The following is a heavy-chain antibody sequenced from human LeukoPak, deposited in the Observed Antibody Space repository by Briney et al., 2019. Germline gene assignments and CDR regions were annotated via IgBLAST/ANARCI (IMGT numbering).Heavy chain of an antibody. Sequence: SGTLSLTCAVSGGSISSSNWWSWVRKPPGKGLECIGEIYHSGSINYNPSLKSRVTISVDKSKNQFSLKLSSVTAADTAVYYCASSTRTDCYDSSGYYWRPRYYYYGMDVWGQGITVTVSS. CDR1: GGSISSSNW. D-gene: IGHD3-22*01. V-gene: IGHV4-4*02. CDR2: IYHSGSI. J-gene: IGHJ6*02. CDR3: ASSTRTDCYDSSGYYWRPRYYYYGMDV.